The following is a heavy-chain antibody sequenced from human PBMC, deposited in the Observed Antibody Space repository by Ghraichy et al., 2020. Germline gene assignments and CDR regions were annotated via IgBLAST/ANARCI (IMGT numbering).Heavy chain of an antibody. V-gene: IGHV3-7*03. CDR1: GFTLSTHL. J-gene: IGHJ3*02. Sequence: GGSLRLSCAASGFTLSTHLMIWVRQAPGKGLEWVANIKEGGSETYYVDSVRGRFTMSRDYAKNSVYLQMDSLRAEDTAVYYCARTGSRTYYNPRMDAFDIWGHGTKVTVSS. D-gene: IGHD3-10*01. CDR2: IKEGGSET. CDR3: ARTGSRTYYNPRMDAFDI.